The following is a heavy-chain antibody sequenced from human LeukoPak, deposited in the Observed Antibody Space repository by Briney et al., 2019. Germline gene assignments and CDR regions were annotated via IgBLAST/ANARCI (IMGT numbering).Heavy chain of an antibody. Sequence: GGSLRLSCAASGIIFNNYAMRWVRQAQGKGLEWVSGISGSGGFTTYADSVKGRFAISRDNSNNTLFMLLKSLKVEDTAVYYCVTHEGGGATWKHRFDDWGQGTLVTVSS. D-gene: IGHD3-16*01. V-gene: IGHV3-23*01. CDR3: VTHEGGGATWKHRFDD. CDR2: ISGSGGFT. CDR1: GIIFNNYA. J-gene: IGHJ4*02.